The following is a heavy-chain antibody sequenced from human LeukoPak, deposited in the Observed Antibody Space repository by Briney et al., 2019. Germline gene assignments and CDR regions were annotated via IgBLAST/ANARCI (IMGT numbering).Heavy chain of an antibody. J-gene: IGHJ3*02. CDR1: GYTFTGYY. CDR2: INPNSGGT. CDR3: ARDHRLATYAFDI. V-gene: IGHV1-2*02. Sequence: GASVKVSCKASGYTFTGYYMHWVRQAPGQGLEWMGWINPNSGGTNYAQKFQGRVTMTRDTSISTAYMELSRLRSEDTAVYYCARDHRLATYAFDIWGQGTMVTVSS. D-gene: IGHD4-11*01.